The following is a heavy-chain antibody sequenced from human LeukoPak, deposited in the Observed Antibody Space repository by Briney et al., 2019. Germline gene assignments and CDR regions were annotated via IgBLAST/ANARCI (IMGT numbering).Heavy chain of an antibody. CDR2: ISSSGSTI. CDR1: GFTFSSYE. V-gene: IGHV3-48*03. Sequence: GGSLRLSCAASGFTFSSYEMNWVRQAPGKGLEWVSYISSSGSTIYYADSVKGRFTISRDNAKNSLYLQMNSLRAEDTAVYYCASESSSGCYYFDYWGQGTLVTVSS. D-gene: IGHD6-19*01. CDR3: ASESSSGCYYFDY. J-gene: IGHJ4*02.